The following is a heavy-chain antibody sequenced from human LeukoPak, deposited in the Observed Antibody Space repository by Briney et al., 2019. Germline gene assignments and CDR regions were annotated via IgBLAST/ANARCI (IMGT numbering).Heavy chain of an antibody. Sequence: ASVKVSCKASGYTFTSYGISWVRQAPGQGLEWMGWISAYNGNTNYAQKFQGRVTMTRDTSISTAYMELSRLRSDDTAVYYCAVGVGATHPDYWGQGTLVTVSS. CDR1: GYTFTSYG. CDR2: ISAYNGNT. D-gene: IGHD1-26*01. J-gene: IGHJ4*02. V-gene: IGHV1-18*01. CDR3: AVGVGATHPDY.